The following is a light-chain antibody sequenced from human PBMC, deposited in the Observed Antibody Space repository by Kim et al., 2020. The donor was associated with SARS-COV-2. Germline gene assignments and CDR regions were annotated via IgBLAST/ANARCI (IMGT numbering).Light chain of an antibody. Sequence: PGERATLSCRASQSFRSSSLAWYQQKPGQAPRLLIYSASSRAIGIPDRFSGSGSGTDFTLTISRLEPEDFAVYYCQQYGTSPYNFGQGTKLEI. J-gene: IGKJ2*01. CDR3: QQYGTSPYN. V-gene: IGKV3-20*01. CDR1: QSFRSSS. CDR2: SAS.